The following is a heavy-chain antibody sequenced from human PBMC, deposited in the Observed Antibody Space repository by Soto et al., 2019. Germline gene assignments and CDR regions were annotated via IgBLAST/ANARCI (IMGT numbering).Heavy chain of an antibody. V-gene: IGHV4-31*03. Sequence: TLSLTCTVSGVSISSGGFYWNWIRQHPGKGLEWIGDIYYSGSTKSSPSLQGRVTVSVDTSKNQFSLKLSSVTAEDTAVYYCAKGSEFSNSYTLDFDFRGQGALVTVSS. CDR3: AKGSEFSNSYTLDFDF. CDR2: IYYSGST. D-gene: IGHD6-6*01. J-gene: IGHJ4*02. CDR1: GVSISSGGFY.